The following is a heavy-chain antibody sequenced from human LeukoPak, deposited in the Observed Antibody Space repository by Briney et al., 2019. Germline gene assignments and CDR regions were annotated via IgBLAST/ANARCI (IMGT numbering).Heavy chain of an antibody. CDR1: GFTFSSYS. J-gene: IGHJ4*02. V-gene: IGHV3-33*01. Sequence: PGRSLRLSCAASGFTFSSYSMHWVRQAPGKGLEWVAVIWYDGSNKFYADSVKGRFTISRDNSKNTLYLQMNSLRAEDTAVYYCARDWERRYYGSGSYFDYWGQGTLVTVSS. CDR2: IWYDGSNK. D-gene: IGHD3-10*01. CDR3: ARDWERRYYGSGSYFDY.